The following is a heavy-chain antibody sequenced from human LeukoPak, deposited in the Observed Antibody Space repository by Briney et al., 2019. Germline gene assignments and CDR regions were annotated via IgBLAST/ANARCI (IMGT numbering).Heavy chain of an antibody. J-gene: IGHJ3*02. CDR2: IYYSGRT. CDR1: GDSISSTSDY. V-gene: IGHV4-39*07. D-gene: IGHD3-3*01. Sequence: PSETLSLTCTVSGDSISSTSDYWGWIRQPPGKGLEWIGSIYYSGRTYYNPSLKSRVTIPVDTSKNQFSLKLSSVTAADTAVYYCARGRIRSLRFLEWLSMNHDAFDIWGQGTMVTVSS. CDR3: ARGRIRSLRFLEWLSMNHDAFDI.